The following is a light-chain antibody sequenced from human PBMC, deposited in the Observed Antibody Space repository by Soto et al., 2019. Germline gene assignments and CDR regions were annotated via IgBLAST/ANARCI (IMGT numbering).Light chain of an antibody. J-gene: IGLJ1*01. CDR3: CADAGSNRYV. CDR2: EVT. V-gene: IGLV2-23*02. CDR1: SSHVGSYDF. Sequence: QSALTQPASVSGSPGQSITISCTRSSSHVGSYDFVSWYQQHPGKAPKVLIYEVTKRPSGVSNRFSGSKSDNTPSLTISRLEADDEADYYCCADAGSNRYVFGTWNKLTVL.